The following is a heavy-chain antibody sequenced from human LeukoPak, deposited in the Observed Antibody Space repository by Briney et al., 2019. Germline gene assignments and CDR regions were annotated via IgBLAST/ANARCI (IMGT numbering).Heavy chain of an antibody. CDR2: IYYSGST. Sequence: SETLSLTCTVSGGSISSSSYYWGWIRQPPGKGLEWIGSIYYSGSTYDNPSLKSRVTISVDTSKNQFSLKLSSVTAADTAVYYCARQAGVTIFGVVIQTVDYWGQGTLVTASS. D-gene: IGHD3-3*01. CDR1: GGSISSSSYY. J-gene: IGHJ4*02. CDR3: ARQAGVTIFGVVIQTVDY. V-gene: IGHV4-39*01.